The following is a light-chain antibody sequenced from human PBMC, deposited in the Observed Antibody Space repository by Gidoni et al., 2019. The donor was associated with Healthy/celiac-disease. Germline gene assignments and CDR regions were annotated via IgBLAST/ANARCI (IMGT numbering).Light chain of an antibody. CDR2: GAS. CDR3: QQYNNCPPST. V-gene: IGKV3-15*01. Sequence: EIVMTQSQANLSVSPGERATLSYRASQSVSSNLAWYQQNPGQAPRLLIYGASTRSPGIPAWFSGSGSGTDFTLTISSLQSADFAVSYCQQYNNCPPSTFGQGTQVEIK. J-gene: IGKJ1*01. CDR1: QSVSSN.